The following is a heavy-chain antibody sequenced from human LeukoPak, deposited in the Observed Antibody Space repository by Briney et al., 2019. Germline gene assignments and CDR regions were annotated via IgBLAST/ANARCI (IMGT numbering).Heavy chain of an antibody. Sequence: PSETLSLTCTVSGGSISSSSYFWGWIRPPPGKGLEWIGSIYYSGNTYYNPSLKSRVTISVDTSKNQFSLKLSSVTAADTAVYYCASTISYDAFDIWGQGTMVTVSS. J-gene: IGHJ3*02. V-gene: IGHV4-39*01. CDR3: ASTISYDAFDI. CDR1: GGSISSSSYF. D-gene: IGHD3-10*01. CDR2: IYYSGNT.